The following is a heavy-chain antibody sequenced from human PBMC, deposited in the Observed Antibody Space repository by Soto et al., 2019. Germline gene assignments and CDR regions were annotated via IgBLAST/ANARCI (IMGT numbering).Heavy chain of an antibody. V-gene: IGHV3-23*01. CDR2: ISGSGGST. CDR1: GFTFSSYA. D-gene: IGHD3-9*01. J-gene: IGHJ3*02. CDR3: AKDPAYATGYYNDAFDI. Sequence: PVGSLRLSCAASGFTFSSYAMSWVRQAPGKGLEWVSAISGSGGSTYYADSVKGRFTISRDNSKNTLYLQMNSLRAEDTAVYYCAKDPAYATGYYNDAFDIWGQGTMVTVSS.